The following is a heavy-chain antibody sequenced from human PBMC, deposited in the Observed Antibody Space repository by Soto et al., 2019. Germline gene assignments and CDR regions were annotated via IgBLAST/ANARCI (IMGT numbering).Heavy chain of an antibody. V-gene: IGHV1-18*01. CDR1: GYTFSNYG. CDR2: ISLYSDGT. J-gene: IGHJ5*02. CDR3: ARVVPGADAWFGP. Sequence: QVQLVQSGGEVKRPGASVKVSCKTSGYTFSNYGITWVRQAPGQPLEWLGWISLYSDGTNYAQKFQCRVSMTTDTSTTTAYMELRRLRSAATAVDDCARVVPGADAWFGPWGQGNLVTVYS. D-gene: IGHD2-2*01.